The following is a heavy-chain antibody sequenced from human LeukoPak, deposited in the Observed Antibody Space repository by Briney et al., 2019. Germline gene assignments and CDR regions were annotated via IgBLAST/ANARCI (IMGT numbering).Heavy chain of an antibody. CDR3: ARGWVYYMDV. CDR2: MNPNSGNT. J-gene: IGHJ6*03. Sequence: ASVTVSCTASGYTFTSYDINWVRQAPGQGLEWMGWMNPNSGNTGYAQKFQGRVIMTRNTSISTAYMELSSLRSEDTAVYYCARGWVYYMDVWGEGTTVTVSS. V-gene: IGHV1-8*01. CDR1: GYTFTSYD. D-gene: IGHD7-27*01.